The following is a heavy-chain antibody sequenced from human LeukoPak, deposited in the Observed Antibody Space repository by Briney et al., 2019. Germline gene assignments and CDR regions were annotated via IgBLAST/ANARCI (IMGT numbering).Heavy chain of an antibody. Sequence: GGSLRLSCAASGFTFSNAWMSWVRQAPGKGLEWVANINQDGSEKNHVDSVKGRFTISRDHAKNSLYLQMNSLRAEDTAVYYCARGIWFGELYLDYWGQGTLVTVSS. CDR3: ARGIWFGELYLDY. J-gene: IGHJ4*02. CDR2: INQDGSEK. V-gene: IGHV3-7*04. CDR1: GFTFSNAW. D-gene: IGHD3-10*01.